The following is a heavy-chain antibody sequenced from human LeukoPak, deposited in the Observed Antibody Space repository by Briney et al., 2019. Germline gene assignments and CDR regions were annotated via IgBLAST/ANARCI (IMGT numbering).Heavy chain of an antibody. D-gene: IGHD3-3*01. CDR3: ARGNRYYDLNFDY. J-gene: IGHJ4*02. CDR1: GFTFSSYA. V-gene: IGHV3-30-3*01. CDR2: ISYDGGNK. Sequence: GRSLRLSCAASGFTFSSYAMHWVRQAPGKGLEWVAVISYDGGNKYYADSVKGRFTISRDNSKNTLYLQMNSLRAEDTAVYYCARGNRYYDLNFDYWGQGTLVTVSS.